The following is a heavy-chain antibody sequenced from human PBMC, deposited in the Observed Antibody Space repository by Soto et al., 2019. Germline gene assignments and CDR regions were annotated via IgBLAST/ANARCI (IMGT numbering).Heavy chain of an antibody. CDR3: ASMSLAGRNWFDP. CDR2: IYYSGST. V-gene: IGHV4-59*01. J-gene: IGHJ5*02. CDR1: GGSISSYY. D-gene: IGHD6-13*01. Sequence: SETLSLTCTGSGGSISSYYWSWIRQPPGKGLEWIGYIYYSGSTNYNPSLKSRVTISVDTSKNQFSLKLSSVTAADTAVYYCASMSLAGRNWFDPWGQGTLVTVS.